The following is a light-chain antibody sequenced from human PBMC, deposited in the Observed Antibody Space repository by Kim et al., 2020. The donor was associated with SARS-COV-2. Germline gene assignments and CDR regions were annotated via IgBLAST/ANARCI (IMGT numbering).Light chain of an antibody. CDR1: QSISSW. CDR2: KAS. J-gene: IGKJ2*03. CDR3: QQYNSYYS. Sequence: LSASVGDRVTITCRASQSISSWLAWYQQKPGKAPKLLIYKASSLESGVPSRFSGSGSGTEFTLTISSLQPDDFATYYRQQYNSYYSFGQGTKLEI. V-gene: IGKV1-5*03.